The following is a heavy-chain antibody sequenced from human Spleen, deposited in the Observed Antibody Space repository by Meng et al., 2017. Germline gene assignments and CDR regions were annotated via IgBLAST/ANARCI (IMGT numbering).Heavy chain of an antibody. Sequence: GQLKQSGAGLLKPSETLSLPSVVYGWCFIGHYWSWIRQPPGKGLEWIGEINHSGSTNYNPSLESRVTISVDTSKNQFSLNLSSVTAADTAVYYCARGLRSTSWFTPGSNWFDPWGQGTLVTVSS. CDR2: INHSGST. CDR1: GWCFIGHY. D-gene: IGHD6-13*01. J-gene: IGHJ5*02. CDR3: ARGLRSTSWFTPGSNWFDP. V-gene: IGHV4-34*01.